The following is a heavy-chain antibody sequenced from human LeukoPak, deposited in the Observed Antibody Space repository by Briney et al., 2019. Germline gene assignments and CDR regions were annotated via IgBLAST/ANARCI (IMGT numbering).Heavy chain of an antibody. D-gene: IGHD6-13*01. J-gene: IGHJ4*02. Sequence: SETLSLTCTVSGGSISSYYWSWIRQPPGKGLEWIGYIYYSGSTNYNPSLKSRVTISVDTSKNQFSLKLSSVTAADTAVYYCARGRIRTFGDSSSWTNPFDYWGQGTLVTVSS. CDR2: IYYSGST. CDR1: GGSISSYY. CDR3: ARGRIRTFGDSSSWTNPFDY. V-gene: IGHV4-59*12.